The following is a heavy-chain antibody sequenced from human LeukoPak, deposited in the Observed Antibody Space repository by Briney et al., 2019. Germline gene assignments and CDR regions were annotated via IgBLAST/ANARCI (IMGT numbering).Heavy chain of an antibody. Sequence: PGGSLRLSCAASGFTFNKYCLTWFPRAQGKGLGWVPNINQDDSQIYYLESVEGRFTITRDNAKNSLHLQMNSLRAEDTAIYYCARGYYYSGTYYLSFFDYWGQGTLVTVSS. CDR2: INQDDSQI. D-gene: IGHD3-10*01. CDR1: GFTFNKYC. J-gene: IGHJ4*02. CDR3: ARGYYYSGTYYLSFFDY. V-gene: IGHV3-7*01.